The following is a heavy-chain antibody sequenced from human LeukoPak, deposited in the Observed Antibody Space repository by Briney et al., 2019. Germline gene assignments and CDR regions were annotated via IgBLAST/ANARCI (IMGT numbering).Heavy chain of an antibody. CDR2: IYYSGST. Sequence: SETLSLTCTVSGGSISSYYWSWIRQPPGKGLEWIGYIYYSGSTNYNPSLKSRVTISVDTSKNQFSLKLSSVTAADTAVYYCARMSLGSGSYRGLHYYYGMDVWGQGTTVTVSS. CDR3: ARMSLGSGSYRGLHYYYGMDV. CDR1: GGSISSYY. V-gene: IGHV4-59*01. D-gene: IGHD3-10*01. J-gene: IGHJ6*02.